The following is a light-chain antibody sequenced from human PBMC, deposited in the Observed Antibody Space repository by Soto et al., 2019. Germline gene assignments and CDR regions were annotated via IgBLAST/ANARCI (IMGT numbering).Light chain of an antibody. V-gene: IGKV3-20*01. CDR1: QSVSNSY. CDR3: QQYGSSGT. J-gene: IGKJ1*01. Sequence: TQSPATLSDSHWQSATLSCRASQSVSNSYLAWYQQKPGQAPRLLIYGASNRATGIPDRFSGSGSGTDFTLTISRLEPEDFAGYYCQQYGSSGTFGQGTKVDIK. CDR2: GAS.